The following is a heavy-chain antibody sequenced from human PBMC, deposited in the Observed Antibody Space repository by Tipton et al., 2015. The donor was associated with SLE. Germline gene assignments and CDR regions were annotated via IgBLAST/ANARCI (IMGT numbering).Heavy chain of an antibody. J-gene: IGHJ6*03. V-gene: IGHV4-31*03. Sequence: TLSLTCTVSGGSISSGNYYWSWIRQHPGKGLEWIGYIYYSGSTFYNPSLKSRITTSVDTSKNQFSLEVRSVTAADTAVYYCAREKYYYMDVWGKGTTVTVSS. CDR2: IYYSGST. CDR1: GGSISSGNYY. CDR3: AREKYYYMDV.